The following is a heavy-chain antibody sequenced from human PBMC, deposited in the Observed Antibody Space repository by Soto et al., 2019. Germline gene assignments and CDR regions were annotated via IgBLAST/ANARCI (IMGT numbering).Heavy chain of an antibody. Sequence: TSETLSLTCSVSGGSISTSNYYWGWVRQPPGKGPEWIGSIYYSGSTYYNPSLKSRVTISLDTLSVQMSNLKSEDTAVYYCARDRLRLGELSLLGYFDYWGQGTLVTVSS. J-gene: IGHJ4*02. CDR2: IYYSGST. CDR1: GGSISTSNYY. CDR3: ARDRLRLGELSLLGYFDY. D-gene: IGHD3-16*02. V-gene: IGHV4-39*02.